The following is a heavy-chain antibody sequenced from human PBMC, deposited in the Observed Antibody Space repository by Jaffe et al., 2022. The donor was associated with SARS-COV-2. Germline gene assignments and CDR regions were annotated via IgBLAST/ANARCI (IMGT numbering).Heavy chain of an antibody. CDR1: GASISSSNYD. D-gene: IGHD3-16*01. V-gene: IGHV4-39*02. CDR3: AEYRRSLGSFDP. J-gene: IGHJ5*02. Sequence: QLQLQESGPGLVKPSETLSLTCIVSGASISSSNYDWGWIRQPPGKGLEWIGVILYSGTAYYNPSLKSRLTISVDTSKSHFSLKLSSVTAADTAVYYCAEYRRSLGSFDPWGQGTLVTVSS. CDR2: ILYSGTA.